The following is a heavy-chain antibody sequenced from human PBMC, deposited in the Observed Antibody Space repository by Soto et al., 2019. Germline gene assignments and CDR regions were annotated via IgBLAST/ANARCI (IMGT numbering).Heavy chain of an antibody. CDR2: SSSGHNYI. D-gene: IGHD2-21*01. CDR3: AREGYCGGPTCHFDY. J-gene: IGHJ4*01. CDR1: GFTFSTYT. V-gene: IGHV3-21*01. Sequence: GGSLRLSCAASGFTFSTYTMNWVRQAPGKGLEWVSSSSSGHNYIYYADSVRGRFSMSGDNTKNSLYLQMNSLRAEDTAVYYCAREGYCGGPTCHFDYWGQGTLVTVSS.